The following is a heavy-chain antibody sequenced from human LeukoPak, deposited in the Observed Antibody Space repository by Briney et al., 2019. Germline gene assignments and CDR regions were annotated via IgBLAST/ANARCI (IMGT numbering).Heavy chain of an antibody. D-gene: IGHD2-15*01. CDR1: GGSISNYY. CDR2: IYYSGST. Sequence: SETLSLTCTVSGGSISNYYWSWLRQPPGKGLEWIGYIYYSGSTNYNSSLKSRVTISVDTSKNQFSLKLSSVTAADTAVYYCARRIDRTDAFDIWGQGTMVTVSS. V-gene: IGHV4-59*01. J-gene: IGHJ3*02. CDR3: ARRIDRTDAFDI.